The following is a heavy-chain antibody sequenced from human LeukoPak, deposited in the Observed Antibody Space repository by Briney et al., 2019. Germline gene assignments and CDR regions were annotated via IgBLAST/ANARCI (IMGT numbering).Heavy chain of an antibody. Sequence: PGGSLRLSCAASGFTFSSYEMNWVRQAPGKGLEWVSYISSSGSTIYYADSVKGRFTISRDNAKNSLYLQMNSLRAEDTAIYYCAKKTSYHFDYWGQGTLVTVSS. J-gene: IGHJ4*02. V-gene: IGHV3-48*03. D-gene: IGHD2-2*01. CDR1: GFTFSSYE. CDR3: AKKTSYHFDY. CDR2: ISSSGSTI.